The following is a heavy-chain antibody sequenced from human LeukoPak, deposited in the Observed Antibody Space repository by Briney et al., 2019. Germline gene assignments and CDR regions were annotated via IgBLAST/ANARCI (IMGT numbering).Heavy chain of an antibody. CDR2: ISGSAVST. D-gene: IGHD3-22*01. CDR1: GFTFSSCA. J-gene: IGHJ4*02. Sequence: GGSLRLSCAASGFTFSSCAMSWVRQAPGKGLEWVSGISGSAVSTYYADSVKGRFTVSRDNSKNTLYLQMNSLRAEDTAVYYCAKGGSYSDSSDYYFQFDHWGQGTLVTVSS. CDR3: AKGGSYSDSSDYYFQFDH. V-gene: IGHV3-23*01.